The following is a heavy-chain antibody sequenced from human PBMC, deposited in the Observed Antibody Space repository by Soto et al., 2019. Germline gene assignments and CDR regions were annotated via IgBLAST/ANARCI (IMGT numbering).Heavy chain of an antibody. CDR1: GFSLSNAGLG. V-gene: IGHV2-26*04. D-gene: IGHD6-13*01. Sequence: QVTVKESGPVLVKPTETLTLTCTVSGFSLSNAGLGVSWIRQPPGKALEWLAHIFSNDEKSYRTSLKTRLTISKDTSKSQVVLTMTNVDPVDTDTYYCASTYSTSWYWFDPWGQGTLVTVSS. CDR3: ASTYSTSWYWFDP. J-gene: IGHJ5*02. CDR2: IFSNDEK.